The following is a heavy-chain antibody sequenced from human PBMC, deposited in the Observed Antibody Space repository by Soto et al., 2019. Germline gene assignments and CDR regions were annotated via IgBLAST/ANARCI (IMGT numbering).Heavy chain of an antibody. CDR1: GFTFSSYG. J-gene: IGHJ6*02. D-gene: IGHD3-3*01. CDR3: AKDFPPQYYDFWSGYSKWEEYYYYYCMDV. CDR2: ISYDGSNK. V-gene: IGHV3-30*18. Sequence: QVQLVESGGGVVQPGRSLRLSCAASGFTFSSYGMHWVRQAPGKGLEWVAVISYDGSNKYYADSVKGRFTISRDNSKNTLYLQMNSLRAEDTAVYYCAKDFPPQYYDFWSGYSKWEEYYYYYCMDVWGQGTTVTVSS.